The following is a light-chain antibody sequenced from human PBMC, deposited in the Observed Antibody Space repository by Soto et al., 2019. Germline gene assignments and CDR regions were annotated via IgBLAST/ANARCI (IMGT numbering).Light chain of an antibody. Sequence: SYELTQPSSVSVSPGQTARITCSGDVLAKKYARWFQQKPGQAPVLVIYKDSERPSGIPERFSGSSSGTIVTLTISGAQVEDEADYYCYSAADNNVVFGGGTKVTVL. CDR2: KDS. CDR3: YSAADNNVV. V-gene: IGLV3-27*01. CDR1: VLAKKY. J-gene: IGLJ2*01.